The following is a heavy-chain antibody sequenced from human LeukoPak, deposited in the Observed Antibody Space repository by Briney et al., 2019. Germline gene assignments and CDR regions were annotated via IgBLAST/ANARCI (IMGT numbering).Heavy chain of an antibody. CDR3: ARQSSTWYYFDY. Sequence: SETLSLTCTVSGGSISSYYWSWIRQPPGNGLEWIGYIYYSGSTNYNPSLKSRVTISVDTSKNQFSLKLSSVTAADTAVYYCARQSSTWYYFDYWGQGTLVTVSS. CDR2: IYYSGST. D-gene: IGHD6-13*01. V-gene: IGHV4-59*01. CDR1: GGSISSYY. J-gene: IGHJ4*02.